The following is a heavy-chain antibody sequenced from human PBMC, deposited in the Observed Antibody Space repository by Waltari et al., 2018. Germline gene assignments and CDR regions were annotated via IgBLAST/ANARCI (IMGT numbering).Heavy chain of an antibody. CDR3: AKMAAKVGAHDAFDI. J-gene: IGHJ3*02. CDR1: GGSVDNFY. CDR2: IYANGNT. Sequence: QVQLQESGPGLVTPSETLSLTCTVSGGSVDNFYWSWIRQPAGKGLEWIGRIYANGNTNYNPSLKTRVTMSEDMSKNEVSLTLTSVTAADTAVYYCAKMAAKVGAHDAFDIWGQGTMVIVSS. D-gene: IGHD1-26*01. V-gene: IGHV4-4*07.